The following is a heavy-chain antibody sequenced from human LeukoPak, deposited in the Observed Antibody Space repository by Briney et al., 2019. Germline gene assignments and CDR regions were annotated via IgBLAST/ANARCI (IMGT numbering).Heavy chain of an antibody. CDR3: ARLGYSYGYYYYYGMDV. CDR2: IYYSGST. Sequence: SETLSFTCTVSGGSISSSSYYWGWIRQPPGKGLEWIGSIYYSGSTYYNPSLKSRVTISVDTSKNQLSLKLSSVTAADTAVYYCARLGYSYGYYYYYGMDVWGQGTTVTVSS. J-gene: IGHJ6*02. V-gene: IGHV4-39*01. D-gene: IGHD5-18*01. CDR1: GGSISSSSYY.